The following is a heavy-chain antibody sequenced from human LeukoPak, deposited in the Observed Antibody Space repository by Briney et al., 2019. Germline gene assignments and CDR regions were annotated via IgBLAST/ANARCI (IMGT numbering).Heavy chain of an antibody. CDR3: ATALGSYGFSEERSDI. V-gene: IGHV3-30*02. CDR1: GCTFSSYS. J-gene: IGHJ3*02. Sequence: GGSLRLSCAASGCTFSSYSMNWVRQAPGKGLEWVTFIRYDGSNKYYTDSVKGRFTISRDNSKNTLYLQMNNLRPDGTALYCYATALGSYGFSEERSDIWCRGTMDAVSS. D-gene: IGHD5-18*01. CDR2: IRYDGSNK.